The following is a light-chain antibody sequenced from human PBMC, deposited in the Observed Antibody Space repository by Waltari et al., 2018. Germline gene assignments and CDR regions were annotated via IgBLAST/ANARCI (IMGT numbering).Light chain of an antibody. Sequence: QSALTQPASVSGSPGQSITISCTGTSSDVGSFNLVSWYQQHPTKAPKLMIYQGSKRPSGLSNRFSGSKSGNTASLTISGLQAEDEAEYYCCSYGGSSTFVIFGGGTKLTVL. V-gene: IGLV2-23*01. J-gene: IGLJ2*01. CDR2: QGS. CDR1: SSDVGSFNL. CDR3: CSYGGSSTFVI.